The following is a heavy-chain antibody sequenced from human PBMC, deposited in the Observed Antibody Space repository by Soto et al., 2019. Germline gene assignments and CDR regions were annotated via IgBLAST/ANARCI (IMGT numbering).Heavy chain of an antibody. CDR2: IYSGGST. V-gene: IGHV3-53*01. D-gene: IGHD3-22*01. CDR3: AREGSDYDSSGYPDAFDI. CDR1: GFTVSSNY. J-gene: IGHJ3*02. Sequence: GGSLRLSCAASGFTVSSNYMSWVRQAPGKGLEWVSVIYSGGSTYYADSVKGRFTIPRDNSKNTLYLQMNSLRAEDTAVYYCAREGSDYDSSGYPDAFDIWGQGTMVTVS.